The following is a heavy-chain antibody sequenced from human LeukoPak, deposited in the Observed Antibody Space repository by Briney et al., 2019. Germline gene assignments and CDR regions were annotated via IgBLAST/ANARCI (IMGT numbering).Heavy chain of an antibody. CDR3: ARDQGHYDSSGYYYPFGAFDI. V-gene: IGHV3-7*01. D-gene: IGHD3-22*01. Sequence: GGSLRLSCAAWGFTFSSYWMSWVRQAPGKGMEWVANIKQDGSEKYYVDSVKGRFTISRDNAKNSLYLQMNSLRAEDTAVYYCARDQGHYDSSGYYYPFGAFDIWGQGTMVTVSS. CDR2: IKQDGSEK. CDR1: GFTFSSYW. J-gene: IGHJ3*02.